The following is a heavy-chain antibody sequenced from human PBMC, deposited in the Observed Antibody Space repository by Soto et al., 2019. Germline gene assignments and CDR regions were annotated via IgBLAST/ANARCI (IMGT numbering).Heavy chain of an antibody. V-gene: IGHV2-5*02. CDR1: GFSLSTSGVG. J-gene: IGHJ5*02. Sequence: QITLKESGPTLVKPTQTLTLTCTFSGFSLSTSGVGVGWIRQPPGKALEWLALIYWDDDKRYSPSLKSRLTITKXXSXNXXVLTMTNMDPVDTATYYCAHRPVAYCGGDCYWFDPWGQGTLVTVSS. CDR3: AHRPVAYCGGDCYWFDP. CDR2: IYWDDDK. D-gene: IGHD2-21*02.